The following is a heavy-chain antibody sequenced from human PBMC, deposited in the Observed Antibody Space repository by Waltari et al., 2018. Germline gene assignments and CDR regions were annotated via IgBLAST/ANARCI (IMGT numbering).Heavy chain of an antibody. D-gene: IGHD2-2*01. CDR2: LSASGHVS. V-gene: IGHV3-23*01. CDR3: AKNATLGRARYFDL. Sequence: QLLESGGGLVQPGKSLRLSCVASGFTFIDHARSWVRPRPGEGVEGVSSLSASGHVSYYTASGKGRFVISRDKSKNTLFLHLNAVTVGDTAIFYCAKNATLGRARYFDLWGRGTLVTVSP. J-gene: IGHJ2*01. CDR1: GFTFIDHA.